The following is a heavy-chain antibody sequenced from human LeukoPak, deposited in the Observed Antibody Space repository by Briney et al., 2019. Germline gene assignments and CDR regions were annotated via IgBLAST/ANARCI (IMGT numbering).Heavy chain of an antibody. V-gene: IGHV1-2*02. CDR1: GYTFTGYY. Sequence: ASVKVSCKASGYTFTGYYMHWVRQAPGQGLEWMGWINPNSGGTNYAQKFQGRVTMTRDTSISTAYMELSRLRSDDTAVYYCARDRISSWYALHYYFDYWGREPWSPSPQ. CDR3: ARDRISSWYALHYYFDY. D-gene: IGHD6-13*01. J-gene: IGHJ4*02. CDR2: INPNSGGT.